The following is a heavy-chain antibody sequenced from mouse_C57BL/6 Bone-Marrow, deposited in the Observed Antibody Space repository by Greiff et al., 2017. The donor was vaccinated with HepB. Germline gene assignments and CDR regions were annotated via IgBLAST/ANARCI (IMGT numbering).Heavy chain of an antibody. CDR2: ISDGGSYT. D-gene: IGHD3-3*01. Sequence: EVMLVESGGGLVKPGGSLKLSCAASGFTFSSYAMSWVRQTPEKRLEWVATISDGGSYTYYPDNVKGRFTISRDNAKNNLYLQMSHLKSEDTAMYYCARGDTGYWGQGTTLTVSS. CDR3: ARGDTGY. CDR1: GFTFSSYA. V-gene: IGHV5-4*03. J-gene: IGHJ2*01.